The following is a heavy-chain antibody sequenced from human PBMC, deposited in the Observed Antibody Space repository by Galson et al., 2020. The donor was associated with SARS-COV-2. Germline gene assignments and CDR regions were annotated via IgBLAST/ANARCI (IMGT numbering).Heavy chain of an antibody. CDR1: GGSISSGGYY. J-gene: IGHJ5*02. CDR2: FYYGGNT. CDR3: ARYELEVRGSWFAP. D-gene: IGHD1-7*01. Sequence: SETLSLTCTVSGGSISSGGYYWGWIRQPPGMGPEWIGFFYYGGNTYYNPSLKGRVTVSVDTSKNQFSLDLSAVTAADTAVYYCARYELEVRGSWFAPWGQGTLVSVSS. V-gene: IGHV4-39*01.